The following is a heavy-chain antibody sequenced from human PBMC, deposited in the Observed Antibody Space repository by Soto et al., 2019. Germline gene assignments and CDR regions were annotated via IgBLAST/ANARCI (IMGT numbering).Heavy chain of an antibody. CDR3: ARDPLY. CDR1: GYSISSGYY. V-gene: IGHV4-38-2*02. CDR2: IYHSGST. J-gene: IGHJ4*02. Sequence: PSETLSLTCAVSGYSISSGYYWGWIRQPPGKGLEWIGSIYHSGSTYYNPSLKSRVTISVDTSKNQFSLKLSSVTAADTAVYYCARDPLYWSQGTLVTVSS.